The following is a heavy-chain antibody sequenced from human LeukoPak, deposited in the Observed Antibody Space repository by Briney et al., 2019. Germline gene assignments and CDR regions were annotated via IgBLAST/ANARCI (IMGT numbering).Heavy chain of an antibody. V-gene: IGHV1-8*01. CDR1: GYTFTSYD. Sequence: RASVKVSCKASGYTFTSYDINWVRQATGQELEWMGWMNPNSGNTGYAQKFQCRVTMTRNTSISTAYMELSSLRSEDTAVYYCARGGSLEWLPYYYYYYGMDVWGQGTTVTVSS. J-gene: IGHJ6*02. D-gene: IGHD3-3*01. CDR2: MNPNSGNT. CDR3: ARGGSLEWLPYYYYYYGMDV.